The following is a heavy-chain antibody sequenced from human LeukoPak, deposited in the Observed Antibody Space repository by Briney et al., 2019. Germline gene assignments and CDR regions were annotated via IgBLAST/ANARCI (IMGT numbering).Heavy chain of an antibody. CDR2: INPNSGGT. J-gene: IGHJ4*02. CDR3: ARGVIEEYQLLWGYSSSCDFDY. CDR1: GYTFTGYY. D-gene: IGHD6-13*01. V-gene: IGHV1-2*06. Sequence: ASVKVSCKASGYTFTGYYMHWVRQAPGQGLEWMGRINPNSGGTNYAQKFQGRVTMTRDTSISAAYMELSRLRSDDTAVYYCARGVIEEYQLLWGYSSSCDFDYWGQGTLVTVSS.